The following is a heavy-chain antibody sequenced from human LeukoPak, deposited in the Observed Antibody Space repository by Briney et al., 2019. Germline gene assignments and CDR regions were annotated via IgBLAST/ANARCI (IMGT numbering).Heavy chain of an antibody. Sequence: GGSLRLSCAASGFPFRDHEINWVRQAPGKGLEWVSYISSSGSDKYYPDSVKGRFTISRDNAKNSLYLQMNSLRAEDTAVYYCARRTSGAFAIWGQGTKVTVSS. V-gene: IGHV3-48*03. J-gene: IGHJ3*02. CDR2: ISSSGSDK. CDR3: ARRTSGAFAI. CDR1: GFPFRDHE.